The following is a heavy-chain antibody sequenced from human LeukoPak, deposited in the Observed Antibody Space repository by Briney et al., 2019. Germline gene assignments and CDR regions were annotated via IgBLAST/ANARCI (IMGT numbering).Heavy chain of an antibody. D-gene: IGHD3-9*01. V-gene: IGHV4-34*01. CDR2: IHYSGAT. J-gene: IGHJ4*02. CDR1: GWSISGYY. Sequence: SETLSLTCAVYGWSISGYYWSWIRQPPGKGLEWIGEIHYSGATNYNPSLKSRVTISIDTSKNQMSLKLSSVTAADTAVYYCARGNILTGYCFDYWGQGSLVTVSS. CDR3: ARGNILTGYCFDY.